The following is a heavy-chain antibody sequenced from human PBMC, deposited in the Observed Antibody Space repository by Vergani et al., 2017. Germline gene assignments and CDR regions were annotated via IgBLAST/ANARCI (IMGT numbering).Heavy chain of an antibody. CDR1: GFTFDDST. J-gene: IGHJ4*02. D-gene: IGHD5-12*01. Sequence: EVQLVESGGVVVQPGGSLRLSCAAFGFTFDDSTMHWVRQTPGKGLEWVSSVSGSSATPYYADSVKGRFIISRDNSKNTLHLQMNSLRADDTAVYYCTKGSRGYTGYFFDYWGQGTLATVSS. CDR3: TKGSRGYTGYFFDY. CDR2: VSGSSATP. V-gene: IGHV3-23*04.